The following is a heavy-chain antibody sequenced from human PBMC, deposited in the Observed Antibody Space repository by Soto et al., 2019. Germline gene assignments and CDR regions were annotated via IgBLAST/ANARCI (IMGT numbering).Heavy chain of an antibody. CDR2: ISYDGSNK. CDR3: ASTPRTGTTYY. Sequence: SLRLSCAASGFTFSSYAMHWVRQAPGKGLEWVAVISYDGSNKYYADSVKGRFTISRDNSKNTLYLQMNSLRAEDTAVYYCASTPRTGTTYYWGQGTLVTVSS. D-gene: IGHD1-7*01. V-gene: IGHV3-30-3*01. J-gene: IGHJ4*02. CDR1: GFTFSSYA.